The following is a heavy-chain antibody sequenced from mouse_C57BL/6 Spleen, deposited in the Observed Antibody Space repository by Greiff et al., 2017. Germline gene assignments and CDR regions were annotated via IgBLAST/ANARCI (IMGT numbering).Heavy chain of an antibody. CDR1: GYSITSGYY. D-gene: IGHD2-1*01. Sequence: EVQLQESGPGLVKPSQSLSLTCSVTGYSITSGYYWNWIRQFPGNKLEWMGYISYDGSNNYNPSLKNRISITRYTSKNQFFLNLNSVTTEETATDYCARAPPLYGNYEDWGQGTTLTVSS. CDR2: ISYDGSN. V-gene: IGHV3-6*01. J-gene: IGHJ2*01. CDR3: ARAPPLYGNYED.